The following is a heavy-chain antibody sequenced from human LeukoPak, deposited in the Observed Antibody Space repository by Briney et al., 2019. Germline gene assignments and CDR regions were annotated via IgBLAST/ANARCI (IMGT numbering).Heavy chain of an antibody. J-gene: IGHJ4*02. Sequence: SEALSLTCAVYGGSFSGYYWSWIRQPPGKGLEWIGYIYYSGSTNYNPSLKSRVTISVDTSKNQFSLKLSSVTAADTAVYYCARIRGAKVDYWGQGTLVTVSS. CDR2: IYYSGST. CDR1: GGSFSGYY. D-gene: IGHD4-17*01. V-gene: IGHV4-59*01. CDR3: ARIRGAKVDY.